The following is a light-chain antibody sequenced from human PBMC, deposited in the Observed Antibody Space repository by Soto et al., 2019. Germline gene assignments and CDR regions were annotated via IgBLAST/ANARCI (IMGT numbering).Light chain of an antibody. CDR3: QQYGSSPWT. V-gene: IGKV3-15*01. CDR1: QSVSNN. Sequence: EIVMTQSPATLSVSPGERATLSCRASQSVSNNLAWYQQKPGQGPSLLIYGTSTRAGGVPARFSGSGSGTDFTLTINRLEPEDFVIYYCQQYGSSPWTFGQGTKVDIK. CDR2: GTS. J-gene: IGKJ1*01.